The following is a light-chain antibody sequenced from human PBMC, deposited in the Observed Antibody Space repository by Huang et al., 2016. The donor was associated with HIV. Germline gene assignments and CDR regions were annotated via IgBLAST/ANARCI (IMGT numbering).Light chain of an antibody. V-gene: IGKV1-9*01. J-gene: IGKJ4*01. Sequence: IQLTQSPSSLSASVGDRVTITCRASQGISSFLAWYQQKPGKSPKLLMYAASTLHSGVPLRFSGSGSGTDFTLTISSLQPEDFSTYYCQQFNNYPLTFGGGTKVEIK. CDR1: QGISSF. CDR3: QQFNNYPLT. CDR2: AAS.